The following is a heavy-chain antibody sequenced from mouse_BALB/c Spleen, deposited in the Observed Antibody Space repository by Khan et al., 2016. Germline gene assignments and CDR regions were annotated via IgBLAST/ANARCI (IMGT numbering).Heavy chain of an antibody. CDR2: INTETGEP. D-gene: IGHD1-1*01. CDR1: GYTFTDYS. Sequence: QIQLVQSGPELKKPGETVKISFKASGYTFTDYSMHWVKQAPGKGLKWMGWINTETGEPTYADDFKGRFAFSLETSASTAYLEINNLKNEDTATYFCARSTVVARNYYAMDYWGQGTSVTVSS. CDR3: ARSTVVARNYYAMDY. V-gene: IGHV9-2-1*01. J-gene: IGHJ4*01.